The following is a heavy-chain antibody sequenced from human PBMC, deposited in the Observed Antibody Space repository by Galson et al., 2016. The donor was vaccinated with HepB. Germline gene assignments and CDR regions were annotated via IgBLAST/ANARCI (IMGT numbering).Heavy chain of an antibody. Sequence: SLRLSCAGSGFTFNSFEMTWVRQAPGKGLEWISIVGLSVSRVHYADSVKGRFTISRDNGKNSVFLEMNRLRTEDTAVYYCARSPPYTYCKGGECNPFHYQYGVDVWGRGTTVTVSS. CDR2: VGLSVSRV. D-gene: IGHD2-8*02. CDR3: ARSPPYTYCKGGECNPFHYQYGVDV. J-gene: IGHJ6*02. CDR1: GFTFNSFE. V-gene: IGHV3-48*03.